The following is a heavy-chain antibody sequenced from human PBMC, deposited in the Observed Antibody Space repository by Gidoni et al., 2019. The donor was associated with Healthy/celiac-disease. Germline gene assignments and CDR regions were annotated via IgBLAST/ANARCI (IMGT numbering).Heavy chain of an antibody. J-gene: IGHJ5*02. D-gene: IGHD3-9*01. CDR2: IKSKTDGGTT. CDR3: TTDLYDILTGYLDH. Sequence: EVQLVESGGGLVKPGGSLRLSCAASGFTFSNAGMSWVRQAPGKGLEWVGHIKSKTDGGTTDYAAPVKGRFTISRDDSKNTLYLQMNSLKTEDTAVYYCTTDLYDILTGYLDHWGQGTLVTVSS. V-gene: IGHV3-15*01. CDR1: GFTFSNAG.